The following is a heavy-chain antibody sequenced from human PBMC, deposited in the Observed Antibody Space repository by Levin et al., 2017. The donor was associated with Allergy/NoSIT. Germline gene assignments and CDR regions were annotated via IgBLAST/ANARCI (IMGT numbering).Heavy chain of an antibody. D-gene: IGHD3-10*01. Sequence: GESLKISCAASGFTFSDYYMSWIRQAPGKGLEWVSYISSSGSTIKYADSVKGRFTISRDNAKNSLYLQMNSLRAEDTAVYYCARDYYGSGSYGWFDPWGQGTLVTVSS. CDR2: ISSSGSTI. CDR3: ARDYYGSGSYGWFDP. V-gene: IGHV3-11*01. CDR1: GFTFSDYY. J-gene: IGHJ5*02.